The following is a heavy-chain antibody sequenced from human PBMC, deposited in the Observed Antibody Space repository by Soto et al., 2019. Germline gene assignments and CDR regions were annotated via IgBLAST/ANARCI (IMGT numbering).Heavy chain of an antibody. CDR2: ISSDGFTQ. CDR3: ARAPTSRFDY. V-gene: IGHV3-30*09. CDR1: GFTFSTFA. Sequence: QVQLVESGGGVVQPGRSLRLSCAASGFTFSTFAMHWVRRAPGRVLEWVAVISSDGFTQYYADSIRGRFAISRDNSKNTLYLQMNSLRGEDTAVYYCARAPTSRFDYWGQGTLVTVSA. J-gene: IGHJ4*02.